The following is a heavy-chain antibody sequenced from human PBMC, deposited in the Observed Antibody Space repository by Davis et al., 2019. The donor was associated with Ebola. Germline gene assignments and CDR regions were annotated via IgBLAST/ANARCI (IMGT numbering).Heavy chain of an antibody. J-gene: IGHJ6*02. CDR2: ISAYNGNT. D-gene: IGHD3-16*01. Sequence: ASVKVSCKASGYTFTSYGISWVRQAPGQGLEWMGWISAYNGNTNYAQKLQGRVTMTTDTSTSTAYMELRSLRSDDTAVYYCAREGGKVTNYYYYGMDVWGQGTTVTVSS. V-gene: IGHV1-18*01. CDR3: AREGGKVTNYYYYGMDV. CDR1: GYTFTSYG.